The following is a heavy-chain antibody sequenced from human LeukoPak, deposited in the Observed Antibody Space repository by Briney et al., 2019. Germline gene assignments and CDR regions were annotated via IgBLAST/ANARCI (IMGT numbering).Heavy chain of an antibody. CDR1: GYSFAIYS. J-gene: IGHJ4*02. Sequence: GESLKISCKGSGYSFAIYSIAWVRQMPGKGLEWMGLIYPGDSDTRYSPSFQGQVTISADKSISTAYLQWSSLKASDTAMYYCARRSGIYFDYWGQGTQVTVSA. CDR2: IYPGDSDT. CDR3: ARRSGIYFDY. D-gene: IGHD1-26*01. V-gene: IGHV5-51*01.